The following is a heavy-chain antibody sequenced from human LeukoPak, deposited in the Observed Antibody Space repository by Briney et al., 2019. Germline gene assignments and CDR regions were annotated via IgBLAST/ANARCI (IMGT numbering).Heavy chain of an antibody. V-gene: IGHV3-74*01. CDR2: INSDGSGT. CDR3: ARTEGTVAYDS. CDR1: GFTFSNCW. D-gene: IGHD4-23*01. Sequence: PGGSLRLSCAASGFTFSNCWMHWVRQAPGKGLVWVSRINSDGSGTTYADSVRGRFTISRDNAKNTLYLQVNSLRAEDTAVYYCARTEGTVAYDSWGQGTLVTVSS. J-gene: IGHJ5*01.